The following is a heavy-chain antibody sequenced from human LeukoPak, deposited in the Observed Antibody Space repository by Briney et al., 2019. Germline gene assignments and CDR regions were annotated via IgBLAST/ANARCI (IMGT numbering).Heavy chain of an antibody. J-gene: IGHJ4*02. CDR3: AKEPFEGQFDY. CDR2: ISGSGTRI. CDR1: GFAFSSYV. V-gene: IGHV3-23*01. Sequence: GGSLRLSCAASGFAFSSYVMSWVRQAPGKGLEWVSGISGSGTRIYYADPVKGRFTISRDNSKNTLFLEMNSLRDDDTAVYFCAKEPFEGQFDYWGQGSLVTVSS.